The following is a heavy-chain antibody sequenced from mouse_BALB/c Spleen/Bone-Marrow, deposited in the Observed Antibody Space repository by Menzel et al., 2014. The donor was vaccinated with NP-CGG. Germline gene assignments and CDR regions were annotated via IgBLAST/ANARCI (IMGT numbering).Heavy chain of an antibody. CDR3: AERGDYYGHMDY. D-gene: IGHD1-1*01. V-gene: IGHV1S81*02. J-gene: IGHJ4*01. Sequence: VQLQQSGAELVKPGASVKLSCEASGYTFTNYWMHWVTQRPGQGLEWIGEINPTNGRSNYNEKFKSKATLTVDKSSSTAYMQLSSLTSEDSADYYCAERGDYYGHMDYWGQGTSGTGSS. CDR2: INPTNGRS. CDR1: GYTFTNYW.